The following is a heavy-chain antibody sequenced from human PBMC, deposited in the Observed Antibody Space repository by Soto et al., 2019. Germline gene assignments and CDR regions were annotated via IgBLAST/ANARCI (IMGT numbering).Heavy chain of an antibody. D-gene: IGHD3-22*01. CDR2: ISYDGSNK. J-gene: IGHJ4*02. CDR3: AKDLPRPYCDESSGYGCFDY. Sequence: QVQLVESGGGVVQPGRSLRLSCAASGFTFSSYGMHWVRQAPGKGLEWVAAISYDGSNKYYADSVKGRFTISRDNSKNPLYLQMNSLRAEDTAVYYCAKDLPRPYCDESSGYGCFDYWGQGTLVTVSS. CDR1: GFTFSSYG. V-gene: IGHV3-30*18.